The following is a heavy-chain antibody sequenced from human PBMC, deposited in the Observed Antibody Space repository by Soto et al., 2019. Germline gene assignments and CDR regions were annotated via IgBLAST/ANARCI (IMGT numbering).Heavy chain of an antibody. V-gene: IGHV3-30-3*01. CDR1: GFTFSSYA. J-gene: IGHJ6*02. D-gene: IGHD3-3*01. CDR3: ARDFYYEKRRYGMDV. Sequence: GGSLRLSCAASGFTFSSYAMHWVRQAPGKGLEWVAVISYDGSNKYYADSVKGRFTISRDNSKNTLYLQMNSLRAEDTAVYYCARDFYYEKRRYGMDVWGQGTTVTVSS. CDR2: ISYDGSNK.